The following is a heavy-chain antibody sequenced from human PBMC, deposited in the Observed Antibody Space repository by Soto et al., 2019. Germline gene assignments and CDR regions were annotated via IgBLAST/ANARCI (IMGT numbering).Heavy chain of an antibody. V-gene: IGHV3-49*03. D-gene: IGHD3-3*01. CDR3: TRGTPTYYDFWSGYPLGYYFDY. CDR1: GFTFGDYA. J-gene: IGHJ4*02. Sequence: GGSLRLSCTASGFTFGDYAMSWFRQAPGRGLEWVGFIRSKAYGGTTEYAASVKGRFTISRDDSKSIAYLQMNSLKTEDTAVYYCTRGTPTYYDFWSGYPLGYYFDYWGQGTLVTVSS. CDR2: IRSKAYGGTT.